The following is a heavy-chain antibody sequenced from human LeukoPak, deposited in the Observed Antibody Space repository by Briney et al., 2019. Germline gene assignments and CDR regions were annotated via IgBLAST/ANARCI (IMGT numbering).Heavy chain of an antibody. CDR3: ARERVYGGAHDAFDI. Sequence: SETLSLTCTVSGGSISSGSYYWSWIRQPAGKGLEWIGRIYTSGSTNYNPSLKSRVTISVDTSKNQFSLKLSSVTAADTAVYYCARERVYGGAHDAFDIWGQGTMVTVSS. D-gene: IGHD4-23*01. CDR1: GGSISSGSYY. V-gene: IGHV4-61*02. J-gene: IGHJ3*02. CDR2: IYTSGST.